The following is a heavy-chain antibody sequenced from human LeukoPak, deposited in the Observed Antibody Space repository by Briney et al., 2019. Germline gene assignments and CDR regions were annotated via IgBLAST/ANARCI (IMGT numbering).Heavy chain of an antibody. CDR2: MSIDGNLK. J-gene: IGHJ4*02. D-gene: IGHD1-26*01. Sequence: GGSLRLSCAASGFIFTNYVMHWVRQAPGKGLEWVAVMSIDGNLKIYPDSVKGRFTISRDNSKNTLSLQMNSLRPEDTGVYYCTRDPTVGAPDYFDYWGQGTLVTVSS. CDR3: TRDPTVGAPDYFDY. V-gene: IGHV3-30*04. CDR1: GFIFTNYV.